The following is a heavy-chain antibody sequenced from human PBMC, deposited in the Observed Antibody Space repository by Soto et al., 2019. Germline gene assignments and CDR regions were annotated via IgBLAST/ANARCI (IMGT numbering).Heavy chain of an antibody. Sequence: GGSLRLSCAASGFTFSNAWMNWVRQAPGKGLEWVGRIKSKTDGGTTEYAAPVKGRFTISRDDSKNTLYLQMNSLKTEDTAVYYCTTDGGWAPYCSGGSCTQYYYYGMDVWGQGTTVTVSS. CDR2: IKSKTDGGTT. CDR3: TTDGGWAPYCSGGSCTQYYYYGMDV. CDR1: GFTFSNAW. D-gene: IGHD2-15*01. J-gene: IGHJ6*02. V-gene: IGHV3-15*07.